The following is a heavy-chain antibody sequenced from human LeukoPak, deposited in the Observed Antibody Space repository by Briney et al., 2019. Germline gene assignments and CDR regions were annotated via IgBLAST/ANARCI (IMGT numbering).Heavy chain of an antibody. CDR3: AGGEWELTLDY. Sequence: SETLSLTCTVSGGSISSYYWSWIRQPPGKGLEWIGYIYYSGSTNYNPSLKSRVTISVDTSKNQFSLKLSSVTAADTAVYYCAGGEWELTLDYWGQGTLVTVSS. D-gene: IGHD1-26*01. J-gene: IGHJ4*02. CDR1: GGSISSYY. V-gene: IGHV4-59*08. CDR2: IYYSGST.